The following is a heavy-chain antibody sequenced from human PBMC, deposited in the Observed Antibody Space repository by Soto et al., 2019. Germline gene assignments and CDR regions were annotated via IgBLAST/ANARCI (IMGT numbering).Heavy chain of an antibody. J-gene: IGHJ6*02. Sequence: GGSLRLSCAASGFTFSDYYMSWIRQAPGKGLEWVSYISSSSSYTNYADSVKGRFTISRDNAKNSLYLQMNSLRAEDTAVYYCARDGVSADCSGGSCYGLDVWGQGTTVTVSS. CDR2: ISSSSSYT. V-gene: IGHV3-11*06. D-gene: IGHD2-15*01. CDR1: GFTFSDYY. CDR3: ARDGVSADCSGGSCYGLDV.